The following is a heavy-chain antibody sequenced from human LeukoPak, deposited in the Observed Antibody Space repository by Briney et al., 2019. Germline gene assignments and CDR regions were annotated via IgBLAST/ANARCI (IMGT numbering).Heavy chain of an antibody. D-gene: IGHD2-2*01. CDR2: ISAYNGNT. J-gene: IGHJ5*02. CDR3: ARDRYCSSTSCPPGSWFDP. CDR1: GYTFTSYG. Sequence: GASVKVSCNASGYTFTSYGISWVRQAPGQGLEWMGWISAYNGNTNYAQKLQGRVTMTTDTSTSTAYMELRSLRSDETAVYYCARDRYCSSTSCPPGSWFDPWGQGTLVTVSS. V-gene: IGHV1-18*04.